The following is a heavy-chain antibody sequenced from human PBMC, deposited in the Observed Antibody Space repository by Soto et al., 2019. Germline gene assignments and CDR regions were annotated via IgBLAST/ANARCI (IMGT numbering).Heavy chain of an antibody. CDR3: ARRRRWGGAKGGFDY. D-gene: IGHD3-10*01. CDR1: GGSFSGYY. CDR2: INHSGRT. J-gene: IGHJ4*02. V-gene: IGHV4-34*01. Sequence: QVQLQQWGAGLLKPSETLSLTCAVYGGSFSGYYWSCIRQPPGKGLEWIGEINHSGRTNYNPSLKSRVTISVDTSKNQFSLKLSSVTAADTAVYYCARRRRWGGAKGGFDYWGQGTLVTVSS.